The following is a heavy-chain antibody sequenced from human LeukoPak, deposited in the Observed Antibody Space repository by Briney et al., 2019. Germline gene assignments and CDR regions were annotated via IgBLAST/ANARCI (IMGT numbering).Heavy chain of an antibody. J-gene: IGHJ4*02. Sequence: PGGSLRLSCAASGFTFSSYAMSWVRQAPGKGLEWVANINEDGSQSYYVDSVKGRFTISRDNARNSLYLQINSLRVEDTAVYYCGRDGSRHQVSTSYWGQGTLVTVSS. CDR2: INEDGSQS. CDR3: GRDGSRHQVSTSY. CDR1: GFTFSSYA. V-gene: IGHV3-7*01. D-gene: IGHD5/OR15-5a*01.